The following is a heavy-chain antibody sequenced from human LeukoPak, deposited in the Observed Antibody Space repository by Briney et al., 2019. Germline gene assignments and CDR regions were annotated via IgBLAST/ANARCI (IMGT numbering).Heavy chain of an antibody. Sequence: SETLSLTCTVSGGSINSYYWSWIRQPPGKGLEWIGYIYYSGSTNYNPSLKSRVTISVDTSKNQFSLKLSSVTAADTAVYYCARGSRGVTPLDYWGQGTLVTVSS. CDR1: GGSINSYY. CDR3: ARGSRGVTPLDY. V-gene: IGHV4-59*01. J-gene: IGHJ4*02. CDR2: IYYSGST. D-gene: IGHD3-10*01.